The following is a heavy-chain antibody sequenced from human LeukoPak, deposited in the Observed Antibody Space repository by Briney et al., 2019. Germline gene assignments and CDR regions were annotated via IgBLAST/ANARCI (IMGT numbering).Heavy chain of an antibody. Sequence: GGSLRLSCAASGFIFSNYAMAWVRQAPGKGLDGSPGFNPRDGGTVYADSVRGRFTISRDNSKYTLYLQMNSLRVEDTALYYCVKYIAVPGEQLLGDYWGQGTLVTVSS. CDR2: FNPRDGGT. CDR3: VKYIAVPGEQLLGDY. D-gene: IGHD6-19*01. CDR1: GFIFSNYA. J-gene: IGHJ4*02. V-gene: IGHV3-23*01.